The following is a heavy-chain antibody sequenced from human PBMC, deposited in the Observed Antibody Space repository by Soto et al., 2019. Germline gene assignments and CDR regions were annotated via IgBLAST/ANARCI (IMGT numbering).Heavy chain of an antibody. J-gene: IGHJ5*02. CDR3: ARGKRTGYSSGWYGYNWFDP. D-gene: IGHD6-19*01. CDR2: INPSDGST. Sequence: QVQLVQSGAEVKKPGASVKVSCKASGYTFTSYYMHWVRQAPGQGLEWMGIINPSDGSTSYAQKVQGRVTMTRDTSTSTVYMELGSRRSEDTAVYYCARGKRTGYSSGWYGYNWFDPWGQGTLVTVSS. V-gene: IGHV1-46*01. CDR1: GYTFTSYY.